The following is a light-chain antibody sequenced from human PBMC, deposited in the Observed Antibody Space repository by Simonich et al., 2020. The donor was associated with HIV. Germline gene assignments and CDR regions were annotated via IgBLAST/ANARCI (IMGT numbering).Light chain of an antibody. V-gene: IGKV4-1*01. CDR1: QSVLYSSNNKNY. CDR3: QQYYSTPLT. CDR2: WAS. J-gene: IGKJ4*01. Sequence: DIVMTQSPDSLAVSLGERATINYKSSQSVLYSSNNKNYLAWYQQKPGQPPKLLIYWASTRESGVPDRFSGSGSGTDFTLTISSLQAEDLAVYYCQQYYSTPLTFGGGTKVEIK.